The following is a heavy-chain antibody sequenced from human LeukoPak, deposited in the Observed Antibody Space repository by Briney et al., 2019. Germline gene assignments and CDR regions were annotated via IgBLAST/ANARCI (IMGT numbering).Heavy chain of an antibody. D-gene: IGHD3-16*01. CDR1: GFTFSSYA. J-gene: IGHJ4*02. V-gene: IGHV3-23*01. Sequence: GGSLRLSCGASGFTFSSYAMNWVRQAPGKGLEWVSVISGSGDNTYYADSVKGRFTISRDNSKNTLYLQMNNLRVEDMAVYYCAKGPRTVRFGDRHKGMFDSWGQGTLVTVSA. CDR3: AKGPRTVRFGDRHKGMFDS. CDR2: ISGSGDNT.